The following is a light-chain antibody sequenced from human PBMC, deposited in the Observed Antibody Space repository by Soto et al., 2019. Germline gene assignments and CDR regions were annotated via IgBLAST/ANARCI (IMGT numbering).Light chain of an antibody. CDR3: SSYTSSSVYV. J-gene: IGLJ1*01. CDR2: DVS. Sequence: QSVLTQPASVSGSPGQSITISCTGTSSGVGGYNYVSWYQQHPGKAPKLMIYDVSNRPTGVSNRFSGSKSGNTASLTISGLQAEDEADYYCSSYTSSSVYVFGTGTQLTVL. CDR1: SSGVGGYNY. V-gene: IGLV2-14*01.